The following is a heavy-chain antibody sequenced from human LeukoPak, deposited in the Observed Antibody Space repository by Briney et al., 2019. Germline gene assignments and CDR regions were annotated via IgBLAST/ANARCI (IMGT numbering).Heavy chain of an antibody. CDR2: ITGDGGTA. CDR1: GFTFGDYT. J-gene: IGHJ4*02. Sequence: GGSLRLSCAASGFTFGDYTMHWFRQPPGRGLQWVSLITGDGGTASYAGSVKGRFTISRDNSKNSLYLHMNSLRNEDTALYYCAKGHFGAGHYWGQGTLVTVSS. CDR3: AKGHFGAGHY. D-gene: IGHD3-3*01. V-gene: IGHV3-43*02.